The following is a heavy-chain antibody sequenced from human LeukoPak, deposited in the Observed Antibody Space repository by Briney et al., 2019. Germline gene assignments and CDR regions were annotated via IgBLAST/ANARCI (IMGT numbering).Heavy chain of an antibody. Sequence: ASVKVSCKVSGYTLTELSMHWVRQAPRKGLEWMGGFDPEDGETIYAQKFQGRVTMTEDTSTDTAYMELSSLRPEDTAVYYCATVNTSYYYGMDVWGQGTTVTVSS. CDR1: GYTLTELS. J-gene: IGHJ6*02. V-gene: IGHV1-24*01. CDR2: FDPEDGET. CDR3: ATVNTSYYYGMDV. D-gene: IGHD2-2*02.